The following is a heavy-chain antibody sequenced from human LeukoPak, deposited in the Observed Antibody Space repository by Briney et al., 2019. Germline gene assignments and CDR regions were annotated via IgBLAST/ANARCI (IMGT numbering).Heavy chain of an antibody. D-gene: IGHD1-26*01. J-gene: IGHJ3*02. CDR1: GFTFTSSA. V-gene: IGHV1-58*02. Sequence: ASVKVSCKASGFTFTSSAMQWERQARGQRLEWIGWIVVGSGNTHYAQKFQERVTITRDMSTSTAYMDLSSMRTEDTDGRYCAAPKRIVGAVGDAFYIWGQGTMVTVSS. CDR2: IVVGSGNT. CDR3: AAPKRIVGAVGDAFYI.